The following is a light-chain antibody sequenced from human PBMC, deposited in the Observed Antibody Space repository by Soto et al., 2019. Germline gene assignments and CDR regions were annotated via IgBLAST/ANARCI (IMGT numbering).Light chain of an antibody. Sequence: EIVLTQSPATLSLSPGERATLSCRASQSVSSYLAWYQQKPGQAPRLLIYDASNRAPGIPARFRGSGSGTDFTLTISSLEPEDFAVYYCQQRSNWLITFGQGTRLEI. V-gene: IGKV3-11*01. CDR1: QSVSSY. J-gene: IGKJ5*01. CDR3: QQRSNWLIT. CDR2: DAS.